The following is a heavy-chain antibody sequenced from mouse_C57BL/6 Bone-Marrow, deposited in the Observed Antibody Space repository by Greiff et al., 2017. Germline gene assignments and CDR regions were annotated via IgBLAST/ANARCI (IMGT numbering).Heavy chain of an antibody. V-gene: IGHV1-26*01. D-gene: IGHD1-1*01. Sequence: EVQLQQSGPELVKPGASVKISCKASGYTFTDYYMNWVKQSPGESLEWIGDINPNNGGTSYNQKFKGKATLTVDKSSSTAYMELRSLTSEDSAVYYCARRWGSTFAYWGQGTLVTVSA. J-gene: IGHJ3*01. CDR3: ARRWGSTFAY. CDR2: INPNNGGT. CDR1: GYTFTDYY.